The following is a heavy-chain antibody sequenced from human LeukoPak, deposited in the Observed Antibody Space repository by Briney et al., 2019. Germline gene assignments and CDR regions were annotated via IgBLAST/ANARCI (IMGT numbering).Heavy chain of an antibody. Sequence: GGSLRLSCAASGFTFSSYSMNWVRQAPGKGLEWVSSISSSSSYIYYADSVKGRFTISRDNSKNTLYVQMKSLRAEDTAVYYCARGYYYDSSGYYNYDAFDIWGQGTMVTVSS. CDR1: GFTFSSYS. V-gene: IGHV3-21*04. D-gene: IGHD3-22*01. J-gene: IGHJ3*02. CDR3: ARGYYYDSSGYYNYDAFDI. CDR2: ISSSSSYI.